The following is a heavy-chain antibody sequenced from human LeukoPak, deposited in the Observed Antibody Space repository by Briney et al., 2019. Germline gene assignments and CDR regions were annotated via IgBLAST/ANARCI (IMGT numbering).Heavy chain of an antibody. D-gene: IGHD6-19*01. Sequence: HPGGSLRLSCAASGFTFSSYGMHWVRQAPGKGLEWVAVIWYDGSNKYYADSVKGRFTISRDNSKNTLYLQMNSLRAEDTAVYYCARVPYSSGSLIDYWGQGTLVTVPS. J-gene: IGHJ4*02. CDR2: IWYDGSNK. CDR3: ARVPYSSGSLIDY. CDR1: GFTFSSYG. V-gene: IGHV3-33*01.